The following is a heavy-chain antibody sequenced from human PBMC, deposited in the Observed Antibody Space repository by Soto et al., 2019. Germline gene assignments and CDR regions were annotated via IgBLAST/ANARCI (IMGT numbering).Heavy chain of an antibody. CDR3: ARATYDFWSVYYIDY. V-gene: IGHV1-18*01. J-gene: IGHJ4*02. Sequence: ASVKVSCKASGYTFTSYGISWVRQAPGQGLEWMGWISAYNGNTNYAQKLQGRVTMTTDTSTSTAYMELRSLRSDDTAVYYCARATYDFWSVYYIDYWGQGTLVTVSS. CDR1: GYTFTSYG. CDR2: ISAYNGNT. D-gene: IGHD3-3*01.